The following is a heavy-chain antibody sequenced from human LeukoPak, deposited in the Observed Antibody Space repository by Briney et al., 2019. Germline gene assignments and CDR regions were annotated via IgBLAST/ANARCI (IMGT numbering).Heavy chain of an antibody. CDR3: ARDSKTLTTEPGHFDY. CDR2: VIPMFDTV. D-gene: IGHD4-17*01. CDR1: GYTFTSYG. V-gene: IGHV1-69*05. Sequence: SVKVSCKASGYTFTSYGISWVRQAPGQGLEWMGRVIPMFDTVIYAQKFQDRVTITTDKSTSTAYMELSSLRSEDTAVYYCARDSKTLTTEPGHFDYWGQGTLVSVSP. J-gene: IGHJ4*02.